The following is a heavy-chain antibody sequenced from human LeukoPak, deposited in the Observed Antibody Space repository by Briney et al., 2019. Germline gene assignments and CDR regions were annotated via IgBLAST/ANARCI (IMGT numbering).Heavy chain of an antibody. V-gene: IGHV4-59*12. Sequence: SETLSLTCTVSGGSISAYYWSWIRQPPGKGLEWIGYIYHSGSTYYNPSLKSRVTISVDRSKNQFSLKLSSVTAADTAVYYCASDSGVGIYWGQGTLVTVSS. J-gene: IGHJ4*02. CDR2: IYHSGST. D-gene: IGHD3-10*01. CDR3: ASDSGVGIY. CDR1: GGSISAYY.